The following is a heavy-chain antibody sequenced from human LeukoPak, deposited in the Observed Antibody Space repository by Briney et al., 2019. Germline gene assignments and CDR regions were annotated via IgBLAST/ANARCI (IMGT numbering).Heavy chain of an antibody. CDR1: GGSVSSDY. Sequence: SETLSLTCTVSGGSVSSDYWSWIRQSPGTGLEWIGYIYYPTTTNYNPSLKSRVTMSLDTPKNHFSLDLTSVTGADTAVYFCATGHSSGWFDYWGQGTLVTVSS. CDR3: ATGHSSGWFDY. J-gene: IGHJ4*02. D-gene: IGHD6-19*01. V-gene: IGHV4-59*02. CDR2: IYYPTTT.